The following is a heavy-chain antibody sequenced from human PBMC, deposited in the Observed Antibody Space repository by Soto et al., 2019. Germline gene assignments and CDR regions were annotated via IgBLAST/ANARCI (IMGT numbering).Heavy chain of an antibody. Sequence: QVQLVQSGAEVKKPGASVKVSCTASGYTFTSYGISWVRQAPGQGLEWMGRISGDNGTSTYAQNLQGRVTMTTDTSTSTAYMELRSLRSDDTAVYYCAREDIYDIVVVVVAPEGLGYWGQGTLVTVSS. CDR2: ISGDNGTS. CDR1: GYTFTSYG. D-gene: IGHD2-15*01. J-gene: IGHJ4*02. CDR3: AREDIYDIVVVVVAPEGLGY. V-gene: IGHV1-18*01.